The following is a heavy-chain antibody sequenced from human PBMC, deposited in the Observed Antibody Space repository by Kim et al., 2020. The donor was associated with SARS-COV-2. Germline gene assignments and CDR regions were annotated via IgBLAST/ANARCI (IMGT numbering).Heavy chain of an antibody. V-gene: IGHV3-73*01. CDR1: GFTFSDSA. J-gene: IGHJ3*02. CDR3: TRVPPYSNGWWDAFDI. Sequence: GGSLRLSCAASGFTFSDSAMYWVRQASGKGLEWVGRIRSKANGYATAYDVSVKGRFIISRDDSKNTAYLQMNSLKIEDTAIYYCTRVPPYSNGWWDAFDIWGQGTMGTVSS. D-gene: IGHD6-13*01. CDR2: IRSKANGYAT.